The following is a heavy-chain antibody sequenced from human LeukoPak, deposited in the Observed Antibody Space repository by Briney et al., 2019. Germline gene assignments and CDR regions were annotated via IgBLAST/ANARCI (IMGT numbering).Heavy chain of an antibody. V-gene: IGHV4-38-2*02. D-gene: IGHD3-22*01. Sequence: SETESLTCTVSGYSISSGYYWGRIRQPPGKGLEWIGSIYHSGSTYYNPSLKSRVTISVDTSKNQFSLKLSSVTAADTAVYYCARGSGYYDYWGQGTLVTVSS. CDR3: ARGSGYYDY. CDR2: IYHSGST. CDR1: GYSISSGYY. J-gene: IGHJ4*02.